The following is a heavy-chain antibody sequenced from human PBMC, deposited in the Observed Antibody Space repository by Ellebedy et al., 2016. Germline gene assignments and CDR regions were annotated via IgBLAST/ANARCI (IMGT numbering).Heavy chain of an antibody. CDR3: ARDGAVGYYFDY. CDR2: ISYDGSNK. J-gene: IGHJ4*02. D-gene: IGHD3-16*01. CDR1: GFTFSSYA. V-gene: IGHV3-30-3*01. Sequence: GESLKISCAASGFTFSSYAMHWVRQAPGKGLEWVAVISYDGSNKYYADSVKGRFTISRDNSKNTLYLQMNSLRAEDTAVYYCARDGAVGYYFDYWGQGTLVTVSS.